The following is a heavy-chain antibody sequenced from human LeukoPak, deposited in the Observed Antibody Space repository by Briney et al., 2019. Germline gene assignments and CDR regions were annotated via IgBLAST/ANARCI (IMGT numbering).Heavy chain of an antibody. Sequence: GASVKVSCTASGYTFTGYYMHWVRPAPEQGLEWMGWINPNSGGTNYAQKFQGRVTMTRDTSISTAYMELSRLRSDDTAVYYCARDSSFWPHDYWGQGTLVTVSS. CDR2: INPNSGGT. CDR3: ARDSSFWPHDY. J-gene: IGHJ4*02. D-gene: IGHD3-3*01. CDR1: GYTFTGYY. V-gene: IGHV1-2*02.